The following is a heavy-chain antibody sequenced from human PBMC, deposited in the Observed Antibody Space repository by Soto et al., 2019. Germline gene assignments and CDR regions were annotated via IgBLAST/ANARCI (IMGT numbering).Heavy chain of an antibody. CDR2: SGATGAGT. Sequence: GGSLRLSCAVSGFTFSSYGMTWVRQAPGKGLEWVSFSGATGAGTYYADSVKGRFTISRDNSKNTLYLQMTSLRADDTAVYYCAKDRRAGGNYGFYSDFWGQGALVTVYS. D-gene: IGHD1-7*01. CDR1: GFTFSSYG. CDR3: AKDRRAGGNYGFYSDF. V-gene: IGHV3-23*01. J-gene: IGHJ4*02.